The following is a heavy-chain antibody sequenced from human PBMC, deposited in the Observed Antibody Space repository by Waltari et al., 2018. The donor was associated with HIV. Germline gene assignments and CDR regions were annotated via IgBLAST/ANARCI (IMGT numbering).Heavy chain of an antibody. Sequence: QVQLVQSGAEVKKPGTSVKVPCKAFGYTFTAYYIHWVRQAPGQGLEWMGRINPNSGSTNYAQKFQGRFTMTRDTSVSTVYMDLSRLTSDDTAVFYCARVENLNYRNSSGYRGDGIDIWGQGTMVSVFS. J-gene: IGHJ3*02. D-gene: IGHD3-22*01. CDR2: INPNSGST. V-gene: IGHV1-2*06. CDR1: GYTFTAYY. CDR3: ARVENLNYRNSSGYRGDGIDI.